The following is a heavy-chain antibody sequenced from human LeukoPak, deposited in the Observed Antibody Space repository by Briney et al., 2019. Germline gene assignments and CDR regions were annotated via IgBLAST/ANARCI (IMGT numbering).Heavy chain of an antibody. D-gene: IGHD5-24*01. CDR1: GFTFSSYA. V-gene: IGHV3-23*01. Sequence: GGSLRLSCAASGFTFSSYAMSWVRQAPGKGLEWVSAISGSGGSTYYADSVKGRFTISRDNAKNSLYLQMNSLRAEDTAVYYCARGGWLQSHDAFDIWGQGTMVTVSS. J-gene: IGHJ3*02. CDR3: ARGGWLQSHDAFDI. CDR2: ISGSGGST.